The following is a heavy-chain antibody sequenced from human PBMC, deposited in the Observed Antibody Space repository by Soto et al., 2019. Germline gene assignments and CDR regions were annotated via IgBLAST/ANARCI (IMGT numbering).Heavy chain of an antibody. CDR2: MWYDGNNE. CDR1: GFTFSSYA. D-gene: IGHD1-26*01. J-gene: IGHJ4*02. CDR3: ARLGSEF. V-gene: IGHV3-33*01. Sequence: QVQLVESGGGAVQPGRSLRLSCAASGFTFSSYAMHWVRQAPGKGLEWVAVMWYDGNNENYADSVKGRFTISRDNSKNTLYLQMNSLRVDDTAVYYGARLGSEFWGQGTLVTVSS.